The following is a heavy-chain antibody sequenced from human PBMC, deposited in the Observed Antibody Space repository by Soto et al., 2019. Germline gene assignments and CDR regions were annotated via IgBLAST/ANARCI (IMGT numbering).Heavy chain of an antibody. CDR2: IYWNDDK. V-gene: IGHV2-5*01. CDR1: GFSLSTSGVG. J-gene: IGHJ5*02. D-gene: IGHD3-22*01. CDR3: AHRVTYYYDSSGYYWFDP. Sequence: QITLKESGPTLVKPTQTLTLTCTFSGFSLSTSGVGVGWIRQPPGKALEWLALIYWNDDKRYSPSLKSRLTITKDTSKTQVVLTMTNMDPVDTATYYCAHRVTYYYDSSGYYWFDPWGQGTLVTVSS.